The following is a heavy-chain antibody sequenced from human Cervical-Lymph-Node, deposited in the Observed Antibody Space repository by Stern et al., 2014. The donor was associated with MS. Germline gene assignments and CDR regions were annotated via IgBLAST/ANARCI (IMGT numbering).Heavy chain of an antibody. V-gene: IGHV4-30-4*01. CDR1: GGSISSGDYY. CDR2: LYYSGST. D-gene: IGHD2-2*01. J-gene: IGHJ5*02. Sequence: QVQLQESGPGLVKPSQTLSLTCTVSGGSISSGDYYWSWIRQPQGQGLEWIGYLYYSGSTYYTPSLKSRVTISVVTSKNQFSLKLSSVTAADTAVYYCASANCSSTSCPNWFDPWGQGTLVTVSS. CDR3: ASANCSSTSCPNWFDP.